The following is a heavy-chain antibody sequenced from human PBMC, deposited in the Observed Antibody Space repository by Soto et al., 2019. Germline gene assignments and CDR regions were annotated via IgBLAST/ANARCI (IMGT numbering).Heavy chain of an antibody. D-gene: IGHD6-13*01. CDR2: ISASGSGSGDTT. J-gene: IGHJ2*01. CDR1: GFTFSDYA. Sequence: EVQLLESGGGLVQPGGSLRLSCAASGFTFSDYAMSWVRQAPGKGLEWVSGISASGSGSGDTTSYAGSEEGRVTISREKYKNKLYLQTNSVRAEDTAMYYCAKGEHSWEVLIRYFDLWGRCTLVIVS. V-gene: IGHV3-23*01. CDR3: AKGEHSWEVLIRYFDL.